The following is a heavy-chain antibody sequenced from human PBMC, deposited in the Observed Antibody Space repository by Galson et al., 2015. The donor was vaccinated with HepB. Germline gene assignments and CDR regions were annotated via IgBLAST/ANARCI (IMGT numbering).Heavy chain of an antibody. J-gene: IGHJ4*02. CDR3: ARDQGPVAAAGSYYFDY. D-gene: IGHD6-13*01. Sequence: ETLSLTCTVSGGSISSSSYYWGWIRQPPGKGLEWIGSIYYSGSTYYNPSLKSRVTISVDTSKNQFSLKLSSVTAADTAVYYCARDQGPVAAAGSYYFDYWGQGTLVTVSS. V-gene: IGHV4-39*07. CDR1: GGSISSSSYY. CDR2: IYYSGST.